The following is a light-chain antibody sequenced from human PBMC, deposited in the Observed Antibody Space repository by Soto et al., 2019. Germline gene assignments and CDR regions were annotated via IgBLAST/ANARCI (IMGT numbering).Light chain of an antibody. V-gene: IGLV2-8*01. CDR2: NVN. CDR1: SSDIGGYDF. J-gene: IGLJ1*01. Sequence: QSALTQPPSASGSPGQAVTISCTGTSSDIGGYDFVSLYQVRPGEAPQLIIYNVNGRPSGVPRRFSGSKSGNTASLTVSGLQAVDEADYYCSSYSDTNIYVFGTGTKV. CDR3: SSYSDTNIYV.